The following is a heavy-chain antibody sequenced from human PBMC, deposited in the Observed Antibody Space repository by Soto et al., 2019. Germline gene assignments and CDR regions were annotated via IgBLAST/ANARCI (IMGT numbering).Heavy chain of an antibody. CDR1: GFTFSSYA. V-gene: IGHV3-23*01. CDR3: AKDSAGIYDFWSGYSYYFDY. D-gene: IGHD3-3*01. Sequence: PGGSLRLSCAASGFTFSSYAMSWVRQAPGKGLEWVSAISGSGGSTYYADSVKGRFTISRDNSKNTLYLQMNSLRAEDTAVYYCAKDSAGIYDFWSGYSYYFDYWGQGTLVTVSS. CDR2: ISGSGGST. J-gene: IGHJ4*02.